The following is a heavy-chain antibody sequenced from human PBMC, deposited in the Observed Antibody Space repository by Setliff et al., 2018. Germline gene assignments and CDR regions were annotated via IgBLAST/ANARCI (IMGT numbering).Heavy chain of an antibody. J-gene: IGHJ4*02. D-gene: IGHD4-4*01. CDR2: INHSGST. CDR1: GGSFSGYY. CDR3: ASYRQDVNY. V-gene: IGHV4-34*01. Sequence: KPSETLSLTCAVYGGSFSGYYWSWIRQPPGKGLEWIGEINHSGSTNYNPSLKSRVTISVDTSKNQFSLKLSSVTAADTAVYYCASYRQDVNYWGQGTLVTVSS.